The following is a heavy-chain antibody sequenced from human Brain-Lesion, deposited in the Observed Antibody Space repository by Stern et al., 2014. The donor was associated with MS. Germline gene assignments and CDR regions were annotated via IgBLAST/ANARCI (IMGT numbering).Heavy chain of an antibody. Sequence: MQLVQSGGGLVQPGGSLRLSCAASGFPFSNYWMHWVRQAPGKGLEWVANGKQDGSETYYVDSVKGRFTISRDNAKNSLYLQVNSLRAEDTAVYYCVRAAFTTGWYYWYFDLWGRGTLVTVSS. V-gene: IGHV3-7*01. D-gene: IGHD6-19*01. J-gene: IGHJ2*01. CDR3: VRAAFTTGWYYWYFDL. CDR1: GFPFSNYW. CDR2: GKQDGSET.